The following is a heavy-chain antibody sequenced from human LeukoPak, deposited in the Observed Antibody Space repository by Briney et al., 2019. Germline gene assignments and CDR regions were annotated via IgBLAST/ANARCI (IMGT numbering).Heavy chain of an antibody. Sequence: PAGASLRLSCAASGFTFSNYAMSWVRQAPGKGLEWVSAISDTGGYTYYADSVKGRFTISRDNSKNTLYLQMNSLRAEDTAVYYCAKRSGDYWGQGTLVTVSS. J-gene: IGHJ4*02. CDR3: AKRSGDY. D-gene: IGHD3-10*01. V-gene: IGHV3-23*01. CDR2: ISDTGGYT. CDR1: GFTFSNYA.